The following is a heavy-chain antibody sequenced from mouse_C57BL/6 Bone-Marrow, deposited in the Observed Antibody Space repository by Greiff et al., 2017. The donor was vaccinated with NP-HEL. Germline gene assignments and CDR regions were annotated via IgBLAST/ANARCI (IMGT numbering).Heavy chain of an antibody. CDR3: ARWDYASWFAY. J-gene: IGHJ3*01. D-gene: IGHD2-4*01. CDR1: GYTFTSYT. Sequence: LQESGAELARPGASVKMSCKASGYTFTSYTMHWVKQRPGQGLEWIGYINPSSGYTKYNQKFKDKATLTADKSSSTAYMQLSSLTSEDSAVYYCARWDYASWFAYWGQGTLVTVSA. V-gene: IGHV1-4*01. CDR2: INPSSGYT.